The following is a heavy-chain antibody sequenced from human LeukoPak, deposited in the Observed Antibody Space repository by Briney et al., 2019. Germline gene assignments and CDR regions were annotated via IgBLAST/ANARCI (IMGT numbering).Heavy chain of an antibody. CDR2: IYHSGST. J-gene: IGHJ4*02. V-gene: IGHV4-38-2*02. CDR3: ARGIYSSGWYVDY. CDR1: GYSISSGYY. Sequence: SETLSLTCTVSGYSISSGYYWGWIRQPPGKGLEWIGSIYHSGSTYYNPSLKSRVTISADRSKNQFSLKLSSVTAADTAVYYCARGIYSSGWYVDYWGQGTLVTVSS. D-gene: IGHD6-19*01.